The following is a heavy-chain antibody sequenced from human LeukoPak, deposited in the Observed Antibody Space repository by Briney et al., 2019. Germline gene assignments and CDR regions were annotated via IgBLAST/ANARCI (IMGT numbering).Heavy chain of an antibody. CDR3: AKGPSGSWSPYDY. J-gene: IGHJ4*02. Sequence: GGSLRLCCAAPGFTFSNYAMSWVRQAPGKGLEWVSTINTGGGKTYYADSVKGRFTISRDNSKNTLYLQMNSLRAEDTAVYYCAKGPSGSWSPYDYWGQGTLVTVSS. CDR1: GFTFSNYA. CDR2: INTGGGKT. D-gene: IGHD6-13*01. V-gene: IGHV3-23*01.